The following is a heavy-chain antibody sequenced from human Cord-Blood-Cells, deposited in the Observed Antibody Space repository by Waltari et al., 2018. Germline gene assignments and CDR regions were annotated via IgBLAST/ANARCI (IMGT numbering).Heavy chain of an antibody. CDR1: GFTFSSYW. Sequence: EVQLVESGGGLVQPGGSLRLSCAASGFTFSSYWMSWVRQAPGKGLEWVANIKQDGSEKDYVDSVKGRFTISRDNAKNSLYLQMNSLRSEDTAVYYCARERWLLIAAAFDPWGQGTLVTVSS. CDR3: ARERWLLIAAAFDP. V-gene: IGHV3-7*01. J-gene: IGHJ5*02. D-gene: IGHD6-13*01. CDR2: IKQDGSEK.